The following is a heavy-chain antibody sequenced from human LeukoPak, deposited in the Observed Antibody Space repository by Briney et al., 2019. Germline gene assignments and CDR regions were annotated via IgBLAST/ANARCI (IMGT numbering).Heavy chain of an antibody. CDR2: ISYDGSNK. CDR1: GFTFSSYA. J-gene: IGHJ4*02. CDR3: ASSVRFSYYLDY. Sequence: GGSLRLSCAASGFTFSSYAMHWVRQAPGKGLEWVAVISYDGSNKYYADSVKGRFTISRDNSKNTLYLQMNSLRAEDTAVYYCASSVRFSYYLDYWGQGTLVTVSS. V-gene: IGHV3-30-3*01. D-gene: IGHD3-10*01.